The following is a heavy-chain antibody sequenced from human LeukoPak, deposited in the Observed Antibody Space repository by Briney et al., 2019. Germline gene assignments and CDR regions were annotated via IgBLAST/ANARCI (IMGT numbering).Heavy chain of an antibody. CDR3: ARGLGYFDY. D-gene: IGHD1-26*01. CDR2: IYSGGST. J-gene: IGHJ4*02. CDR1: GFIVSSNY. Sequence: GGSLRLSCAASGFIVSSNYMTWVRQAPGEGLEWVSIIYSGGSTYYADSVKGRFTISRGDSRNTVYLQMNSLRAGDTAVYYCARGLGYFDYWGQGTLVTVSS. V-gene: IGHV3-53*01.